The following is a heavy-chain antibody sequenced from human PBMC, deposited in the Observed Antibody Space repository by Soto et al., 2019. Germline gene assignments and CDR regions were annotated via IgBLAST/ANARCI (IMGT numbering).Heavy chain of an antibody. V-gene: IGHV3-33*01. D-gene: IGHD4-17*01. CDR1: GFTFSSYG. J-gene: IGHJ4*02. CDR2: IWYDGSNK. Sequence: VQLVESGGGVVQPGRSLRLSCAASGFTFSSYGMHWVRQAPGKGLEWVAVIWYDGSNKYYADSVKGRFTISRDNSKNTLYLQMNSLRAEDTTVYYCARDQTPGYGDYAHFDYWGQGTLVTVSS. CDR3: ARDQTPGYGDYAHFDY.